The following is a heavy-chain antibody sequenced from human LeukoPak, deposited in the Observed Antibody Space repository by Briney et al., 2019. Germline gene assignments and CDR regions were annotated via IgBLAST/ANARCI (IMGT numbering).Heavy chain of an antibody. CDR2: ISSSSSTI. J-gene: IGHJ4*02. D-gene: IGHD3-22*01. V-gene: IGHV3-48*01. CDR1: GFTFSSYS. Sequence: PGGSLRLSCAASGFTFSSYSMNWVRQAPGKGLEWVSYISSSSSTIYYADSVKGRFTISRDNAKNSLYLQMNSLRAEDTAVYYCAKGAVIYYDSSGYYPDYWGQGTLVTVSS. CDR3: AKGAVIYYDSSGYYPDY.